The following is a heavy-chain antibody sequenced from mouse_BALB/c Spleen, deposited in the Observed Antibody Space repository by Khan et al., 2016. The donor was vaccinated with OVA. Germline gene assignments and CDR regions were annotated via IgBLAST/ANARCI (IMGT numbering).Heavy chain of an antibody. CDR2: IDPFNGGN. CDR1: GYSFTTYY. Sequence: VQLQQSGPELMKPGASVKISCKASGYSFTTYYMHWVKQSHGKSLEWIGYIDPFNGGNDYNQKFKGTATLTVDKSSSTAYMHLSSLTSEDSAVYYCARGTFDYWGQGTLVTVSA. J-gene: IGHJ3*01. V-gene: IGHV1-34*01. D-gene: IGHD3-3*01. CDR3: ARGTFDY.